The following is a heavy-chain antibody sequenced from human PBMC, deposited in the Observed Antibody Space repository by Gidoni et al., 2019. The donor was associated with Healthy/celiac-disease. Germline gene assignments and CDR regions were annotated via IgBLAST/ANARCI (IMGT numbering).Heavy chain of an antibody. Sequence: QVQLVESGGGVVQPGRSLRLSFAASGFTFSSYAMHWVRQAPGKGLEWVAVISYDGSNKYYADSVKGRFTISRDNSKNTLYLQMNSLRAEDTAVYYCARDQNLHYYVGSVPDYWGQGTLVTVSS. CDR1: GFTFSSYA. CDR3: ARDQNLHYYVGSVPDY. V-gene: IGHV3-30-3*01. D-gene: IGHD3-10*02. CDR2: ISYDGSNK. J-gene: IGHJ4*02.